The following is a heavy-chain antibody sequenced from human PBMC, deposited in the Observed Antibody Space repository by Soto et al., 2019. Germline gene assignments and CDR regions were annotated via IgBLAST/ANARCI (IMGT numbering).Heavy chain of an antibody. D-gene: IGHD3-10*01. CDR3: ARGGSVGVRGVIILKPGDYYYYYGMDV. CDR1: GGSISSYY. CDR2: IYYSGST. J-gene: IGHJ6*02. V-gene: IGHV4-59*01. Sequence: SETLSLTCTVSGGSISSYYWSWIRQPPGKGLEWIGYIYYSGSTNYNPSLKSRVTISVDTSKNQFSLKLSSVTAADTAVYYCARGGSVGVRGVIILKPGDYYYYYGMDVWGQGTTVTVSS.